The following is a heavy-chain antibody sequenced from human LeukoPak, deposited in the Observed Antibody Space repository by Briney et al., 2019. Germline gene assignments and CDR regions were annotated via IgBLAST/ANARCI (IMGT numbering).Heavy chain of an antibody. D-gene: IGHD4-17*01. Sequence: PSETLSLTCTVYDGSFSGYYWSWIRQPPGKGLERIGEINHSGSTNYNPSLKSRVTTSVDTSKNQFSLKLSSVTAADTAVYYCARGTMTTVTYYFDYWGQGTLVTVSS. J-gene: IGHJ4*02. CDR3: ARGTMTTVTYYFDY. V-gene: IGHV4-34*01. CDR2: INHSGST. CDR1: DGSFSGYY.